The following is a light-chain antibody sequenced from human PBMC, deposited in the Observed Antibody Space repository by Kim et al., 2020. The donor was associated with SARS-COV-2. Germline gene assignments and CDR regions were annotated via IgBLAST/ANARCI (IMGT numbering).Light chain of an antibody. CDR2: VAS. Sequence: AIQLTQSPSSLSASVGDRVIITCRPSQGMRDDLGWYQQKPGKAPKLLMYVASSPQSGVPSRFGGSGSGTDFTLTISSLQPEDFATYYCLQYHNYPRTFGQGTKVDIK. CDR1: QGMRDD. J-gene: IGKJ1*01. V-gene: IGKV1-6*01. CDR3: LQYHNYPRT.